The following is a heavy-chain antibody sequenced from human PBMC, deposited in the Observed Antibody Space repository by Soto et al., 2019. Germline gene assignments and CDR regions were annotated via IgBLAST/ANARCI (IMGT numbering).Heavy chain of an antibody. J-gene: IGHJ4*02. D-gene: IGHD6-13*01. CDR2: IYSDGTT. CDR1: GFTVRTNY. Sequence: EERLVESGGGVVQPGGSLRLSCAASGFTVRTNYMSWVRQAPGKGLEWVSVIYSDGTTYYAESVKGRFTISRPYSTNTLFLQMNTLRPEDTAVYYCARGGSRSWQAFDCWGQGTLVTVSS. V-gene: IGHV3-53*04. CDR3: ARGGSRSWQAFDC.